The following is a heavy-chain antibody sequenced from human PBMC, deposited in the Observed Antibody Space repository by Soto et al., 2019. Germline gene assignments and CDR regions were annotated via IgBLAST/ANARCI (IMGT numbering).Heavy chain of an antibody. CDR3: ARHNWNDEDAFDS. D-gene: IGHD1-1*01. CDR2: ISYDGSNK. J-gene: IGHJ3*01. Sequence: QVQLVESGGGVVQPGRSLRLSCAASGFTFSSYGMHWVRQAPGKGLEWVAVISYDGSNKYYADSVKGRFTISRDNSKNTLYLQMNSLRAEDTAVYFCARHNWNDEDAFDSWGHGTMVTVSS. CDR1: GFTFSSYG. V-gene: IGHV3-30*03.